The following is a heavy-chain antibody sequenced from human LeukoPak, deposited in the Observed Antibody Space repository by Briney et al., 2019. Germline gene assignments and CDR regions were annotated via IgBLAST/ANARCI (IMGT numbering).Heavy chain of an antibody. CDR3: ATTLLRASTYMDV. CDR2: ISGSGGST. J-gene: IGHJ6*03. CDR1: GFTFSSYV. Sequence: QTGGSLRLSCAASGFTFSSYVMSWVRQAPGKGLEWVSGISGSGGSTYYADSVKGRFTISRDNSKNTLYPQMNSLRAEDTAVYYCATTLLRASTYMDVWGKGTTVTVSS. V-gene: IGHV3-23*01. D-gene: IGHD1-1*01.